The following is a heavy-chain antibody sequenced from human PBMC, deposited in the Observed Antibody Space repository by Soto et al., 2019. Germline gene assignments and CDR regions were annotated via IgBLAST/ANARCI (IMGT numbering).Heavy chain of an antibody. D-gene: IGHD3-22*01. CDR3: ARTMIVVAPFDY. V-gene: IGHV3-11*03. Sequence: PGGSLRLSCAASGFTFGDYYMSWVRQAPGKGLEWVSYISSSSSYTNYADSVKGRFTISRDNAKNSLYLQMNSLRAEDTAVYYCARTMIVVAPFDYWGQGTLVTVSS. CDR1: GFTFGDYY. CDR2: ISSSSSYT. J-gene: IGHJ4*02.